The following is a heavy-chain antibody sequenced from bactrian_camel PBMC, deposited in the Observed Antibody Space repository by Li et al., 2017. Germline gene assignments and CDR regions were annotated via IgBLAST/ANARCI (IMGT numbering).Heavy chain of an antibody. V-gene: IGHV3S55*01. Sequence: VQLVESGGGSVQSGGSLRLSCAASGFTFDDYDMGWYRQVPGNDCELVSTIDPDGNTDYADSVKGRFTISRDNAKNTMYLQMNSLKPEDTAMYYCAAQSCTLGTRYLNALSSSYYMYWGQGTQVTVS. CDR2: IDPDGNT. CDR3: AAQSCTLGTRYLNALSSSYYMY. J-gene: IGHJ4*01. CDR1: GFTFDDYD. D-gene: IGHD4*01.